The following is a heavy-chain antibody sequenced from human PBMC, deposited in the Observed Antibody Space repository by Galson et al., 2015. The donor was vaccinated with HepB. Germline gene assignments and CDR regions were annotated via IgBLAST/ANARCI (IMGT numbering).Heavy chain of an antibody. CDR1: GLTFSSCS. V-gene: IGHV3-21*01. D-gene: IGHD3-10*01. CDR2: IRSSSSYI. CDR3: AREGNDAFDI. Sequence: SLRLSCAASGLTFSSCSMNWVRQAPGKGLEWVSSIRSSSSYIYYADSVKGRFTISRDNAKNSLYLQMNSLRAEDTAVYYCAREGNDAFDIWGQGTMVTVSS. J-gene: IGHJ3*02.